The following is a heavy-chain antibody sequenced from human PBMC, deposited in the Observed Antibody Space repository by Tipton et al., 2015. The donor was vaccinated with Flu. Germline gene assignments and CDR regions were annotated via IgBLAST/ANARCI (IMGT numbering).Heavy chain of an antibody. D-gene: IGHD5-12*01. CDR1: GYFFTSYW. CDR2: IHPDASDT. V-gene: IGHV5-51*03. CDR3: ARRIVATILAFKV. Sequence: QLVQSGAEVKKSGESLMISCKTSGYFFTSYWIAWVRRVPGKGLEWMGMIHPDASDTRYSPSFQGHVSMSADKTIRTAYLHVSSLKASDSAMYYCARRIVATILAFKVWSQGTMISLYS. J-gene: IGHJ3*01.